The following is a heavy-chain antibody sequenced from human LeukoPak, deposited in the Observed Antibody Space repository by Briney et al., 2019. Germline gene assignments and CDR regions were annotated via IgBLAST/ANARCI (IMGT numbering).Heavy chain of an antibody. D-gene: IGHD3-9*01. Sequence: PGGSLGLSCAASGFTFSSYAMSWVRQAPGKGLEWVSAISGSGGSTYYADSVKGRFTISRDNSKNTLYLQMNSLRAEDTAIYYCAKGAKDYNTLTGYYYYYGMDVWGQGTTVTVSS. V-gene: IGHV3-23*01. CDR1: GFTFSSYA. J-gene: IGHJ6*02. CDR2: ISGSGGST. CDR3: AKGAKDYNTLTGYYYYYGMDV.